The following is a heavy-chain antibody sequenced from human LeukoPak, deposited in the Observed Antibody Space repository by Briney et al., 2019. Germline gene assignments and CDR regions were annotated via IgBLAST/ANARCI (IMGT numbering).Heavy chain of an antibody. V-gene: IGHV3-23*01. CDR1: GFTFSSYA. CDR3: AKSYNGYESKPDY. D-gene: IGHD5-12*01. Sequence: PGRSLRLSCAASGFTFSSYAMSWVRQAPGKGLEWVSSISNSGGRTFYTDSVKGRFTISRDNSKITLYLQMNSLRAEDTAVYYCAKSYNGYESKPDYWGQGTLVTVSS. CDR2: ISNSGGRT. J-gene: IGHJ4*02.